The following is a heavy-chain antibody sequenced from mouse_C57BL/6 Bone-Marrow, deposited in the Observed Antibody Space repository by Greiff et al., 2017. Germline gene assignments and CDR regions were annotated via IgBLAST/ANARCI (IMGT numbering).Heavy chain of an antibody. CDR3: ARDRTGPFAY. CDR2: ISDGGSYT. CDR1: GFTFSSYA. D-gene: IGHD4-1*01. V-gene: IGHV5-4*01. J-gene: IGHJ3*01. Sequence: EVQLVESGGGLVKPGGSLKLSCAASGFTFSSYAMSWVRQTPGKRLEWVATISDGGSYTYYPDNVKGRFTISRDNAKNNLYLQMSHLKAEDTAMYYCARDRTGPFAYWGQGTLVTVSA.